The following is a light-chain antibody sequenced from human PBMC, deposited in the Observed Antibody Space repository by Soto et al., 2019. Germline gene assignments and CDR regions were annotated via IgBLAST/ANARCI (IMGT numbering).Light chain of an antibody. CDR3: HVWDSSSDHYV. CDR2: DDS. V-gene: IGLV3-21*02. CDR1: NIGRKS. J-gene: IGLJ1*01. Sequence: SYELTQPPSVSVAPGQTARITCGGSNIGRKSVHWYQQKPGQAPVLVVYDDSDRPSGIPDRFSGSNSGDTATLTIRRVEAGDEADYYCHVWDSSSDHYVFGTGTKVTVL.